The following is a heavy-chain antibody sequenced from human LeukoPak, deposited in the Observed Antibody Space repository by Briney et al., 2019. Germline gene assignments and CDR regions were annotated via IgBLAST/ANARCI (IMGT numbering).Heavy chain of an antibody. CDR1: GYTFTGYY. CDR2: INPNSGGT. D-gene: IGHD3-22*01. CDR3: ASRYYYGSSGYFDY. Sequence: ASVKVSCKASGYTFTGYYMHWVRQAPGQGLEWMGRINPNSGGTNYAQKFQGRVTMTRDTSISTAYMELSRLRSDDTAVYYCASRYYYGSSGYFDYWGQGTLVTVSS. V-gene: IGHV1-2*06. J-gene: IGHJ4*02.